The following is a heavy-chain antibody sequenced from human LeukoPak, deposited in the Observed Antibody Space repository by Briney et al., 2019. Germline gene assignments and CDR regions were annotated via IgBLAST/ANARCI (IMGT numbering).Heavy chain of an antibody. CDR3: ARTYSSGWFFDY. Sequence: SQTLSLTCAVSGGSISSGGYSWSWIRQPPGKGLEWIGYIYHSGSTYYNPSLKSRVTISVDRSKNQFSLKLSSVTAADTAVYYCARTYSSGWFFDYWGQGTLVTVSS. D-gene: IGHD6-19*01. CDR1: GGSISSGGYS. V-gene: IGHV4-30-2*01. CDR2: IYHSGST. J-gene: IGHJ4*02.